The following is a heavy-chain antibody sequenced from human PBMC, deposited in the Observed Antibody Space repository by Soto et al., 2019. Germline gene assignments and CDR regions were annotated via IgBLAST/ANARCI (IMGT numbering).Heavy chain of an antibody. CDR1: GFTVSGIY. D-gene: IGHD2-2*01. CDR3: TRYCISTSPYGMDV. CDR2: IYSDGST. V-gene: IGHV3-66*01. Sequence: PGGSLRLSCVASGFTVSGIYMSWVRQAPGKGLEWVSLIYSDGSTYYADSVRGRFTISRDNSKNTLFLQMNSLRAEDTAVYYCTRYCISTSPYGMDVWGQGTTVTVSS. J-gene: IGHJ6*02.